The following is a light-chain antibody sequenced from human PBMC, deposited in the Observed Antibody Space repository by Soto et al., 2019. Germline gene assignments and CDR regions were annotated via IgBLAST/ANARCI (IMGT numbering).Light chain of an antibody. CDR3: QQYYTSPHT. J-gene: IGKJ4*01. V-gene: IGKV4-1*01. Sequence: DIVMTQSPDSLAVSLGERATINCKSSQSVLYSSNNKNYLAWYQQKPGQPPKLLIYWASTRESGVTDRFSGSGSGSDFTLTISSLQAEDVAVYYCQQYYTSPHTFGGGTKVEIK. CDR1: QSVLYSSNNKNY. CDR2: WAS.